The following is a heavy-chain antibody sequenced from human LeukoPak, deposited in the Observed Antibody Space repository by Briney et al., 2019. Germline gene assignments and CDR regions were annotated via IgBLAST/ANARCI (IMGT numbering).Heavy chain of an antibody. CDR1: GFTVSSNY. CDR3: ARDPLLYYFDY. D-gene: IGHD2-8*02. CDR2: IYSGGST. Sequence: GGSLRLSCAASGFTVSSNYMSWVRQAPGKGLEWVSVIYSGGSTYYADSVKGRFTISGDNSKNTLYLQMNSLRAEDTAVYYCARDPLLYYFDYWGQGTLVTVSS. J-gene: IGHJ4*02. V-gene: IGHV3-53*01.